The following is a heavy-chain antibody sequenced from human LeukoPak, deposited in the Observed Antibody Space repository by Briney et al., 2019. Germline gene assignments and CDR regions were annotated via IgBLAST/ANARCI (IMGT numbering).Heavy chain of an antibody. J-gene: IGHJ4*02. CDR3: AKGGSSWSHFDY. V-gene: IGHV3-23*01. CDR1: GFTFSCYA. CDR2: ISGSGGGT. D-gene: IGHD6-13*01. Sequence: GGSLRLSCAASGFTFSCYAMSWVRQAPGKGLEWVSVISGSGGGTYYADSVKGRFTISRDNSKNTLYLQMNSLRAEDTAVYYCAKGGSSWSHFDYWGQGTLVTVSS.